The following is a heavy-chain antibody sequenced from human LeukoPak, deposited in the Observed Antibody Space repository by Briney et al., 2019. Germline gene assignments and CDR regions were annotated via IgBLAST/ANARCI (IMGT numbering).Heavy chain of an antibody. J-gene: IGHJ4*02. D-gene: IGHD5-12*01. CDR1: GFTFHTYA. CDR2: ISGGGAI. Sequence: GGSLRLSCAPSGFTFHTYAMSWVRQAPGKGLEWVSAISGGGAIYYADSVKGRFTISRDNSKNTLYLQVNSLRAEDTALYYCAKYRGYSGYEPVDYWGQGTLVTVSS. CDR3: AKYRGYSGYEPVDY. V-gene: IGHV3-23*01.